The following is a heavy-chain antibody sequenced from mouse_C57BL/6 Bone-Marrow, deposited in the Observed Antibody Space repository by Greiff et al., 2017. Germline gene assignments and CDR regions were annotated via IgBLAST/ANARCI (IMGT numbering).Heavy chain of an antibody. D-gene: IGHD2-3*01. V-gene: IGHV1-55*01. CDR3: AREVGNGYFAWFAY. J-gene: IGHJ3*01. CDR1: GYTFTSYW. CDR2: IYPGSGST. Sequence: QVHVKQPGAELVKPGASVKMSCKASGYTFTSYWITWVKQRPGQGLEWIGDIYPGSGSTNYNEKFKSKATLTVDTSSSTASMQHSSLTSGDSAVYYWAREVGNGYFAWFAYWGQGTLVTVSA.